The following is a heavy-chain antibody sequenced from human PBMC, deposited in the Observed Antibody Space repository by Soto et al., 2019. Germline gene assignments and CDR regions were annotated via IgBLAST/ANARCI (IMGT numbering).Heavy chain of an antibody. J-gene: IGHJ4*02. D-gene: IGHD6-6*01. CDR2: ISYDGSNK. Sequence: GGSLRLSCAASGFLFSSYAMHWVRQAPGKGLEWVAVISYDGSNKYYAESVKGRFTISRDNSKNTLHLQMNSLRADDTAIYYCVQGSEVKYHWGKGTLVTVSS. CDR1: GFLFSSYA. CDR3: VQGSEVKYH. V-gene: IGHV3-30*18.